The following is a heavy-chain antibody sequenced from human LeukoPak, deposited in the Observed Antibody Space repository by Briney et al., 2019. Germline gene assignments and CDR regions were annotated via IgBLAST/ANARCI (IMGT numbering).Heavy chain of an antibody. CDR1: GFTFSSYW. V-gene: IGHV3-7*01. J-gene: IGHJ1*01. CDR3: ARDLYAEYFHH. CDR2: INQDGSEK. Sequence: PGGSLRLSCAASGFTFSSYWMSWVRQAPGKGLEWVANINQDGSEKYYLDSVKGRFTISRDNAKNSLYLQMNSLRAEDTAVYYCARDLYAEYFHHWGQGTLVTVSS.